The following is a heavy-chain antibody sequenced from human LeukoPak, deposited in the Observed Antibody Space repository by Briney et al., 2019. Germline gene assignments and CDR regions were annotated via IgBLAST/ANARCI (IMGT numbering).Heavy chain of an antibody. CDR1: GYTFTSYY. D-gene: IGHD5-12*01. CDR2: INPSGGST. V-gene: IGHV1-46*01. Sequence: ASVKVSCKASGYTFTSYYMYWVRQAPGQGLEWMGMINPSGGSTTYAQKFQGRVTMTRDMSTSTVYMELSSLRSEDTAVYYCAREIYGIPYYYYYMDVWGKGTTVTVSS. J-gene: IGHJ6*03. CDR3: AREIYGIPYYYYYMDV.